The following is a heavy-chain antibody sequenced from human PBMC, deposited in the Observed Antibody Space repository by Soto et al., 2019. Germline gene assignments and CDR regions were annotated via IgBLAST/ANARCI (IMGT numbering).Heavy chain of an antibody. V-gene: IGHV1-18*01. CDR2: ISPHNGNT. CDR3: ARDTGNSFDY. Sequence: HVQLVQSGGELKKPGASVKVSCNTSGNTFNTYFITWVRQAPGQGLEWMGWISPHNGNTNYAEKFQGRVTMTADTITKTAYMELRNLRIDDTAVYYCARDTGNSFDYWGQGTPVTVSS. J-gene: IGHJ4*02. CDR1: GNTFNTYF.